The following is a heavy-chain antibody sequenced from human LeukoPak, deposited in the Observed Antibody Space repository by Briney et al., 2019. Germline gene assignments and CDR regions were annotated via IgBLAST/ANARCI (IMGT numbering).Heavy chain of an antibody. V-gene: IGHV3-33*01. Sequence: PGRSLRLSCAASGFTFSSYGMHWVRQAPGKGLEWVAVIWYDRSNKYYADSVKGRFTISRDNSKNTLYLQMNSLRAEDTAVYYCARDSNPWNLGSYYFDYWGQGTLVTVSS. J-gene: IGHJ4*02. CDR3: ARDSNPWNLGSYYFDY. D-gene: IGHD1-1*01. CDR2: IWYDRSNK. CDR1: GFTFSSYG.